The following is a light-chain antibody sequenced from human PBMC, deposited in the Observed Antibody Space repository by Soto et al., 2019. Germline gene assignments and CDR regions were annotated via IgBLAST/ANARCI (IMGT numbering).Light chain of an antibody. CDR1: SSNIGAGYD. CDR3: QSYDTSLSGARV. Sequence: QSVLTQPPSVSGAPGQRVTISCTGGSSNIGAGYDVNWYQQFPGTVPRLLIYGSTNRPSGVPDRFSGSKSGTSASLAITGLQAEDEAHYHCQSYDTSLSGARVFGTGTKV. J-gene: IGLJ1*01. CDR2: GST. V-gene: IGLV1-40*01.